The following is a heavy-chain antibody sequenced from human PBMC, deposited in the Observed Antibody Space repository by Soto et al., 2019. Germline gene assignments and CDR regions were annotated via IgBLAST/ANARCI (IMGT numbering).Heavy chain of an antibody. CDR2: FNHSGST. V-gene: IGHV4-34*01. J-gene: IGHJ3*02. D-gene: IGHD3-9*01. CDR1: DGSFIVYS. Sequence: QVQLQQWGAGLLKPWETLSLTCAAYDGSFIVYSWSWIRQPPGKGLEWIGEFNHSGSTNYNPSLKGPVTISIDTSKNKFSLKRSSVTAADTAVYYCARADYDILTGPISGRAFDIWGQGTMVTVSS. CDR3: ARADYDILTGPISGRAFDI.